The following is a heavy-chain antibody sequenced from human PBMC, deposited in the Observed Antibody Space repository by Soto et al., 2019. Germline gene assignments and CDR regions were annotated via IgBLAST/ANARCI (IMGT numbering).Heavy chain of an antibody. Sequence: QVQLQESGPGLVKPSETLSLTCTVSGGSISSYYWSWIRQPPGKGLEWIGYIYYSGSTNYNPSLKGRVXXSXAXXKNQFSLKLSSVTAADTAVYYCARVDTARANAFDIWGQGTMVTVSS. J-gene: IGHJ3*02. D-gene: IGHD5-18*01. CDR1: GGSISSYY. CDR2: IYYSGST. V-gene: IGHV4-59*01. CDR3: ARVDTARANAFDI.